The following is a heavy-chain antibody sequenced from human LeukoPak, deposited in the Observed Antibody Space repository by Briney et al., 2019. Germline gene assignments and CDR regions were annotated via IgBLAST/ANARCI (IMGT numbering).Heavy chain of an antibody. CDR2: IYSGGST. J-gene: IGHJ6*02. Sequence: PGGSLRLSCAASGFTVSSNYMSWVRQAPGKGLEWVSVIYSGGSTYYADSVKGRFTISRDNSKNTLYLQMNSLRAEDTAVYYCAKHLVTVVAAGTPNYYGMDVWGQGTTVTVSS. CDR1: GFTVSSNY. CDR3: AKHLVTVVAAGTPNYYGMDV. V-gene: IGHV3-53*01. D-gene: IGHD6-13*01.